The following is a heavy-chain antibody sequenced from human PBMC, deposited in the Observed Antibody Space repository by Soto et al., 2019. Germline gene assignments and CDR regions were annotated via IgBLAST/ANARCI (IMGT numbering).Heavy chain of an antibody. CDR1: GGSISSGGYY. J-gene: IGHJ4*02. D-gene: IGHD2-21*02. Sequence: QVQLQESGPGLVKPSQTLSLTCTVSGGSISSGGYYWSWIRKHPGKGLEWLGYIYYSGSTYYNPSLKSRFTISIDTSKNQFPLKLSSVTAADTAVYYCARRVTGHFDYWGQGTLVTVSS. CDR2: IYYSGST. V-gene: IGHV4-31*03. CDR3: ARRVTGHFDY.